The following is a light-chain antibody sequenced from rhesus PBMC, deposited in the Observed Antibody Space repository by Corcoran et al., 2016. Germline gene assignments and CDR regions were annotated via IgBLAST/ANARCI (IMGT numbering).Light chain of an antibody. CDR3: LQYNRCPLT. Sequence: DIQMTQSPSSLSASVGDRVTITCRASQGIRTYLNWYQQKPGKAPKSLLYAACNLESGVPSRLSGSGSGTDFTLTISNLPPKYFATYSCLQYNRCPLTFVGGTKVEIK. CDR1: QGIRTY. J-gene: IGKJ4*01. CDR2: AAC. V-gene: IGKV1-43*02.